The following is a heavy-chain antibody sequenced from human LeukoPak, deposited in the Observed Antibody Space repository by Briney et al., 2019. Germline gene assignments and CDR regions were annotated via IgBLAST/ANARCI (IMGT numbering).Heavy chain of an antibody. CDR1: GGSISSYY. V-gene: IGHV4-59*01. CDR3: ARILYYYDSSGYAYYYYYMDV. D-gene: IGHD3-22*01. CDR2: IYYSGST. J-gene: IGHJ6*03. Sequence: NPSETLSLTCTVSGGSISSYYWSWIRQPPGKGLEWIGYIYYSGSTNYNPSLKSRVTISVDTSKNQFSLKLSSVTAADTAVYYCARILYYYDSSGYAYYYYYMDVWGKGTTVTVSS.